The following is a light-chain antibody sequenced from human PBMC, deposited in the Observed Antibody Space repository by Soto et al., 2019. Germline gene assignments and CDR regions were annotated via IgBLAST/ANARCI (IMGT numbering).Light chain of an antibody. CDR3: QQYGSSIFT. CDR2: GAS. V-gene: IGKV3-20*01. Sequence: EIVLTQSPGTLSLSPGERATLSCRASQSVSSSYLAWYQQKPGQAPRLLIYGASSRATGIPDRFSGSGSGTDFTLTISRLEPEDFAVYYCQQYGSSIFTFGPGTKV. J-gene: IGKJ3*01. CDR1: QSVSSSY.